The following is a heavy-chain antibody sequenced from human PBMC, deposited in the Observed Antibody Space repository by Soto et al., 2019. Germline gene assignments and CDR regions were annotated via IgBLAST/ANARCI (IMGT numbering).Heavy chain of an antibody. Sequence: PSLTCTVSGGSISSYYWSWIRQPAGKGLEWIGRIYTSGSTNYNPSLKSRVTMSVDTSKNQFSLKLSSVTAADTAVYYCARDYGDYGEYFQHWGQGTLVTVSS. D-gene: IGHD4-17*01. CDR1: GGSISSYY. CDR2: IYTSGST. CDR3: ARDYGDYGEYFQH. J-gene: IGHJ1*01. V-gene: IGHV4-4*07.